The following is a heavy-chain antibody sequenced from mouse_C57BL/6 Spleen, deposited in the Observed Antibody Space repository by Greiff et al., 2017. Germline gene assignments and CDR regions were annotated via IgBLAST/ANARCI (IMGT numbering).Heavy chain of an antibody. CDR2: IRNKANGYTT. V-gene: IGHV7-3*01. J-gene: IGHJ2*01. Sequence: EVKVVESGGGLVQPGGSLSLSCAASGFTFTDYYMSWVRQPPGTALEWLGFIRNKANGYTTEYSASVKGRFTISRDNSQSILYLQMNALRAEDSATYYCARSSFDYWGQGTTLTVSS. CDR3: ARSSFDY. CDR1: GFTFTDYY.